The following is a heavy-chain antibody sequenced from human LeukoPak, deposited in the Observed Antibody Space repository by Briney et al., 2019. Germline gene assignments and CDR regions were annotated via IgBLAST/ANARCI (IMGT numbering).Heavy chain of an antibody. CDR1: GGSFSGYY. CDR2: INHSGST. D-gene: IGHD2-2*01. Sequence: SETLSLTCAVYGGSFSGYYWSWIRQPPGKGLEWIGEINHSGSTNYNPSLKSRVTISVDTPKNQFSLKLSSVTAADTAVYYCARGRKDIVVVPAAIFGYWGQGTLVTVSS. CDR3: ARGRKDIVVVPAAIFGY. V-gene: IGHV4-34*01. J-gene: IGHJ4*02.